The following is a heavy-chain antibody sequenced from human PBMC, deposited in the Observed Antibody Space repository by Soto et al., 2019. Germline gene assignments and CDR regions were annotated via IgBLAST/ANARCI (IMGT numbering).Heavy chain of an antibody. Sequence: ASVKVSCKASGYTFTGYYMHWVRQAPGQGLEWMGWINPNSGGTNYAQKFQGRVTTTRDTSISTAYMELSRLRSDDTAVYYCARVPYCSGGSCYRGWFDYWGQGTLVTVSS. J-gene: IGHJ4*02. CDR3: ARVPYCSGGSCYRGWFDY. CDR1: GYTFTGYY. CDR2: INPNSGGT. V-gene: IGHV1-2*02. D-gene: IGHD2-15*01.